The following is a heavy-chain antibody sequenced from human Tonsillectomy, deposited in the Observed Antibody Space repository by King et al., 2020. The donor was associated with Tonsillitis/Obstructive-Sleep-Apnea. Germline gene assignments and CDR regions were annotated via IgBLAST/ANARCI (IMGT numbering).Heavy chain of an antibody. J-gene: IGHJ6*02. CDR2: IYPGDSDT. V-gene: IGHV5-51*01. CDR3: ARHRTGYSRYHYYYGMDV. D-gene: IGHD3/OR15-3a*01. Sequence: QLVQSGAEVKKPGESLKISCKGSGYSFTSYWIGWVRQVPGKGLEWMGIIYPGDSDTRYSPSFQGQVTISADKSISTAYLQWSSLKASDTAMYYCARHRTGYSRYHYYYGMDVWGQGTTVTVSS. CDR1: GYSFTSYW.